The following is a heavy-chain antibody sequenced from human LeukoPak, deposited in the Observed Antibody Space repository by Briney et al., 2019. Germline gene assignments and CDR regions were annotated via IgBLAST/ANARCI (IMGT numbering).Heavy chain of an antibody. CDR3: ARGYCSSTSCYDAFDI. V-gene: IGHV5-51*01. CDR2: IYPGDSDT. D-gene: IGHD2-2*01. Sequence: GESLKVSCKGSGFNFASYWIGWVRQMPEKGLEWMGIIYPGDSDTRYSPSFQGQVTISADKSISTAYLHCRSLKASDTAMYYCARGYCSSTSCYDAFDIWGQGTMVTVSS. CDR1: GFNFASYW. J-gene: IGHJ3*02.